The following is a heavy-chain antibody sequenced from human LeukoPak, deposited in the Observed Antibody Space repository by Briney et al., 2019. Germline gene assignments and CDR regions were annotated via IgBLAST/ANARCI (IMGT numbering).Heavy chain of an antibody. CDR3: ARYWFSSGWYYFDY. J-gene: IGHJ4*02. CDR2: IIPILGIA. Sequence: SVKVSCKASGGTFSSYAISWVRQAPGQGLEWMGRIIPILGIANCAQKFQGRVTITADKSTSTAYMELSSLRSEDTAVYYCARYWFSSGWYYFDYWGQGTLVTVSS. CDR1: GGTFSSYA. V-gene: IGHV1-69*04. D-gene: IGHD6-19*01.